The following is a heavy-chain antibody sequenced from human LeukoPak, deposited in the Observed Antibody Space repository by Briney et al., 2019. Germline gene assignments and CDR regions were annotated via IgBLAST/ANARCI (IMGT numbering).Heavy chain of an antibody. J-gene: IGHJ4*02. CDR2: INPNSGGT. D-gene: IGHD6-19*01. CDR3: ARGFVHSSGVGGY. CDR1: GYTFTGYY. Sequence: ASVKVSCKASGYTFTGYYMHWVRQAPGQGLEWMGWINPNSGGTNYAQKFQGRVTMTRDTSISTAYMELSRLRSDGTAVYYCARGFVHSSGVGGYWGQGTLVTVSS. V-gene: IGHV1-2*02.